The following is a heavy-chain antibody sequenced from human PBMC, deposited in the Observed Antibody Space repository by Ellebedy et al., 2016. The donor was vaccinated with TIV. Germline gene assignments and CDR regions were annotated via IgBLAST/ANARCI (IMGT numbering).Heavy chain of an antibody. CDR1: GFTVSSNY. J-gene: IGHJ4*02. V-gene: IGHV3-64D*06. CDR2: IVGNGGST. D-gene: IGHD3-16*01. Sequence: GESLKISCAASGFTVSSNYMSWVRQAPGKGLEYVSAIVGNGGSTYYADSVKGRFTISRDNSKNTLYLQMSSLRPEDTAVYYCVKAWGDWGQGTLVTVSS. CDR3: VKAWGD.